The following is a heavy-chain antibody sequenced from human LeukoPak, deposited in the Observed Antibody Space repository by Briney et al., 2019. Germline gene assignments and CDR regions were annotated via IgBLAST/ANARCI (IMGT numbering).Heavy chain of an antibody. CDR2: IHWNGGST. CDR3: ARGGLGYSYDSSGYQSRAYYFDY. J-gene: IGHJ4*02. D-gene: IGHD3-22*01. Sequence: GGTLRLSCAASGFAFDDYGMSWVRHAPGKGLEWVAGIHWNGGSTGYVDSVKGRFTISRDNAKNSLYLQMNSLRVEDTALYYCARGGLGYSYDSSGYQSRAYYFDYWGQGTLVTVSS. V-gene: IGHV3-20*04. CDR1: GFAFDDYG.